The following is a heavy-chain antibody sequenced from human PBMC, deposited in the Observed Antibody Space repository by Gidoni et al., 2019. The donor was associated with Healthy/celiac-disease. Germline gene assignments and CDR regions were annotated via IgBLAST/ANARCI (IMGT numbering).Heavy chain of an antibody. Sequence: EVQLVESGGGLVKPGGSLRLSCAASGFTFSSYSMNWVRQAPGKGLEWVSSISSSSSYIYYADSVKGRFTISRDNAKNSLYLQMNSLRAKDTAVYYCAREGGPLKYYYYGMDVWGQGTTVTVSS. J-gene: IGHJ6*02. D-gene: IGHD3-16*01. V-gene: IGHV3-21*01. CDR1: GFTFSSYS. CDR2: ISSSSSYI. CDR3: AREGGPLKYYYYGMDV.